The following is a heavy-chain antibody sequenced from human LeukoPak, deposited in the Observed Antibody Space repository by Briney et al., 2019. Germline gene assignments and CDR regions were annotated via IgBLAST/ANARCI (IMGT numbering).Heavy chain of an antibody. CDR3: ARVDDLDAFDI. J-gene: IGHJ3*02. D-gene: IGHD2-2*03. CDR2: ISYDGSNK. CDR1: GFTFSNYA. Sequence: PGGSLRLSCAASGFTFSNYAIHWVRQAPGKGLEWVAVISYDGSNKYYADSVKGRFTISRDNSKNTLYLQMNSLRAEDTAVYYCARVDDLDAFDIWGQGTMVTVSS. V-gene: IGHV3-30*04.